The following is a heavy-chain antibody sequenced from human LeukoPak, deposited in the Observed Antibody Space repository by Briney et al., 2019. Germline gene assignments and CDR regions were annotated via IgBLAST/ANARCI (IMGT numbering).Heavy chain of an antibody. CDR1: GFTFSSSG. J-gene: IGHJ4*02. CDR3: TKGGGVHSHSD. V-gene: IGHV3-23*01. Sequence: GGSLRLSCAASGFTFSSSGMTWVRQAPGKGLEWVSTIDSGSRAYYAESMKGRVTFSRDNSKSTVYLQMNSLRAEDTAVYYCTKGGGVHSHSDWGQGTLVTVSS. CDR2: IDSGSRA. D-gene: IGHD2-15*01.